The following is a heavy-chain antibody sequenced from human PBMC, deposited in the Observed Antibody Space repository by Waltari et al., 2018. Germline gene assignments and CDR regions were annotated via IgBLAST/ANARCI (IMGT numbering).Heavy chain of an antibody. V-gene: IGHV4-59*12. Sequence: QVQLQESGPGLVKPSETLSLTCTVSGGSISSYYWSWIRQPPGKGLEWIGYIYYSGSTNYNPSLKSRVTISVDTSKNQFSLKLSSVTAADTAVYYCARDNFYGRVDYWGQGTPVTVSS. CDR1: GGSISSYY. D-gene: IGHD3-10*02. J-gene: IGHJ4*02. CDR2: IYYSGST. CDR3: ARDNFYGRVDY.